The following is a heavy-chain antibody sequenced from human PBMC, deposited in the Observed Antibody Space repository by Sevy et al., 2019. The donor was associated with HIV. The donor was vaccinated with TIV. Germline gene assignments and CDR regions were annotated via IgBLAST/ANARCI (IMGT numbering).Heavy chain of an antibody. CDR2: IGTASDT. CDR3: TRVGRGTNWHGFDS. D-gene: IGHD1-1*01. V-gene: IGHV3-13*01. J-gene: IGHJ4*02. Sequence: GGSLRLSCAASGFTFSSYYMHWVRQVTGKGLEWVSGIGTASDTYYEDSVKGRFTISRDNAENSLYLQMNSLGAGETAVYYCTRVGRGTNWHGFDSWGQGTLVTVSS. CDR1: GFTFSSYY.